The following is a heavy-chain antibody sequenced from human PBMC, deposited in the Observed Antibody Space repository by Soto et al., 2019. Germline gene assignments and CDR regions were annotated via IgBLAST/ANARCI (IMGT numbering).Heavy chain of an antibody. CDR3: ARNGGNTWYYFDS. V-gene: IGHV4-34*01. CDR1: GGSFTGYY. Sequence: QVQLQQWGAGLLKPSETLSLTCAVNGGSFTGYYGAWIRQSPEKGLEWIGEISHSGTTKYNPSLTSRFTISVDTSKNQFSLKLSSVTAADTGMYYCARNGGNTWYYFDSWGQGTVVTVSS. CDR2: ISHSGTT. J-gene: IGHJ4*02. D-gene: IGHD6-13*01.